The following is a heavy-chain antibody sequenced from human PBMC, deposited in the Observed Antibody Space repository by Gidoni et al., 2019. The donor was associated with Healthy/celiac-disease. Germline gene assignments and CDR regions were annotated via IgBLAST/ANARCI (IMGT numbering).Heavy chain of an antibody. D-gene: IGHD2-2*02. V-gene: IGHV3-23*01. CDR1: GFTFHSYA. CDR3: AKDAYPGYCSSTSCYTEDAFDI. Sequence: EVQLLESGGGLVKPGCALSLYCAASGFTFHSYAMRWFRPAPGKGRECVSAIRGSGGSTYYADTVKGRFTISRDNSKNTLYLQMNSLRAEDTAVYYCAKDAYPGYCSSTSCYTEDAFDIWGQGTMVTVSS. J-gene: IGHJ3*02. CDR2: IRGSGGST.